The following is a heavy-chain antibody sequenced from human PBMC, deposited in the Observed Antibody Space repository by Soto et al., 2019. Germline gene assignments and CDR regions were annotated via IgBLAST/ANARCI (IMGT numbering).Heavy chain of an antibody. V-gene: IGHV3-23*01. D-gene: IGHD1-7*01. Sequence: GGSLRLSCAASGFTFSSYAMSWVRQAPGKGLEWVSAISGSGGSTYYADSVKGRFTISRDNSKNTLYLQMNSLRAEDTAVYYCAKEALTGITGTTGFYDWGQGTLVTVAS. J-gene: IGHJ4*02. CDR2: ISGSGGST. CDR1: GFTFSSYA. CDR3: AKEALTGITGTTGFYD.